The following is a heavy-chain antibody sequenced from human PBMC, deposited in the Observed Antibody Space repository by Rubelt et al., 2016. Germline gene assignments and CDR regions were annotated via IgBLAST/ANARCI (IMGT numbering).Heavy chain of an antibody. J-gene: IGHJ4*02. CDR3: TRQRVAVTVLAPSFGY. V-gene: IGHV4-39*01. D-gene: IGHD6-19*01. Sequence: LEWIGSIYYSATSYYNPSLKSRVTISVDTSKNQFSLKLTSVTATDTAVYYCTRQRVAVTVLAPSFGYWGQGTLVTVSS. CDR2: IYYSATS.